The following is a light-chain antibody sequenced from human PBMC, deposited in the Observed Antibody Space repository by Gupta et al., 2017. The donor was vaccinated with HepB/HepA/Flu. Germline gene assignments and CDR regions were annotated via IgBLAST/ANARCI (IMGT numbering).Light chain of an antibody. Sequence: ASLSSSVKLTCTLASGHSSNIIACHQQQPGKAPRYFMKLEGSGSYKKESGVPDRFSGCSSGAERYLAISNLQSDDEAYDYCENWDRRTRVLGGGTKVTVL. CDR2: LEGSGSY. CDR3: ENWDRRTRV. V-gene: IGLV4-60*03. CDR1: SGHSSNI. J-gene: IGLJ2*01.